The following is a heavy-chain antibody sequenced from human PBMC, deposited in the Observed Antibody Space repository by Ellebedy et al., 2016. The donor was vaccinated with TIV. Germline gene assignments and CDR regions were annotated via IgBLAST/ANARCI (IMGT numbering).Heavy chain of an antibody. V-gene: IGHV3-23*01. CDR1: GFTFSSFA. J-gene: IGHJ6*02. D-gene: IGHD6-19*01. CDR3: AKEAVAGTLYYYYNGMDV. CDR2: LSGGGSHK. Sequence: PGGSLRLSCAASGFTFSSFAMNWVRQAPGKGLEWVSGLSGGGSHKSYADSVKGRFTISRDNSKNTLYLQMNSLGAEDTAVYYCAKEAVAGTLYYYYNGMDVWGQGTTVTVSS.